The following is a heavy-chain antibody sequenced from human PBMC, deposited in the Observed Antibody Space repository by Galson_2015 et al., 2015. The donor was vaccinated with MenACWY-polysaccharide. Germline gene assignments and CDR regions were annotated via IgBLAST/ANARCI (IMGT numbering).Heavy chain of an antibody. D-gene: IGHD3-10*01. CDR1: GFTFSNYW. CDR2: IKYDGSIT. CDR3: SRPLDSGTYALGY. Sequence: SLRLSCAASGFTFSNYWMHWVRQSPGTGVEWVSIIKYDGSITGCADSVKGRFTIARGNAKNTLYLQMDSLTAEDTAVYYCSRPLDSGTYALGYWGQGTLVTVSS. J-gene: IGHJ4*02. V-gene: IGHV3-74*01.